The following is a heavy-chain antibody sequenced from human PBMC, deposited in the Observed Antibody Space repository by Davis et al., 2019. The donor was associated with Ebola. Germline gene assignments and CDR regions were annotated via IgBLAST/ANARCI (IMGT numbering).Heavy chain of an antibody. CDR1: GFTFSSYA. J-gene: IGHJ4*02. Sequence: GESLKISCAASGFTFSSYAMSWVRQAPGKGLEWVSAISGSGGSTYYADSVKGRFTISRDNSKNTLYLQMNSLRAEDTAVYYCARVATMIVVEGYYFDYWGQGTLVTVSS. D-gene: IGHD3-22*01. CDR2: ISGSGGST. V-gene: IGHV3-23*01. CDR3: ARVATMIVVEGYYFDY.